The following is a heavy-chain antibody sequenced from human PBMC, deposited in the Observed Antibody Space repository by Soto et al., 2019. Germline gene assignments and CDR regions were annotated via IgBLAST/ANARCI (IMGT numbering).Heavy chain of an antibody. CDR2: INHSGST. CDR3: ARQLVRLRMNSSGNWFDP. Sequence: SETLSLTCAVYGGSFSGYYWSWIRQPPGKGLEWIGEINHSGSTNYNPSLKSRVTISVDTSKNQFSLKLSSVTAADTAVYYCARQLVRLRMNSSGNWFDPWGQGTLVTVSS. J-gene: IGHJ5*02. D-gene: IGHD6-6*01. CDR1: GGSFSGYY. V-gene: IGHV4-34*01.